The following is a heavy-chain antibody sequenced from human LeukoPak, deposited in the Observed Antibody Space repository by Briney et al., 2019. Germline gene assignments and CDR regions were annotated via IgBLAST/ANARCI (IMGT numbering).Heavy chain of an antibody. J-gene: IGHJ4*02. CDR2: INHSGST. V-gene: IGHV4-34*01. CDR1: GGSFSGYY. D-gene: IGHD6-6*01. CDR3: ARGLPRIAALFWTDY. Sequence: SETLSLTCAVYGGSFSGYYWSWIRQPPGKGLEWIGEINHSGSTNYNPSLKSRVTISVDTSKDQFSLKLSSVTAADTAVYYCARGLPRIAALFWTDYWAQGTLVTVSS.